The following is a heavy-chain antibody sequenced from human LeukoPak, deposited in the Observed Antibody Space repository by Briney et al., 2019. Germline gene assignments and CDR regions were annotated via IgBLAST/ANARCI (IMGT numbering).Heavy chain of an antibody. CDR3: ARDTCDGVTCYNWFDP. Sequence: ASVKVSCKASGYSFNDYYIHWARQAPGQGLEWMGWINPNRGGTSYAQKFQGRVTMTRYTSITTAYMELSSLRSDDTAMYYCARDTCDGVTCYNWFDPWGQGTLVTVSS. V-gene: IGHV1-2*02. J-gene: IGHJ5*02. CDR1: GYSFNDYY. CDR2: INPNRGGT. D-gene: IGHD4-17*01.